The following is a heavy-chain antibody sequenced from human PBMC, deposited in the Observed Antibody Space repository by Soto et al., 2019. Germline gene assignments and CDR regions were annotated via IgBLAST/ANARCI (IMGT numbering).Heavy chain of an antibody. CDR1: GFTFSSYA. CDR2: ISGSGGST. CDR3: AHTTIPGRRYYYGMDV. V-gene: IGHV3-23*01. D-gene: IGHD2-2*02. Sequence: HPGGSLRLSCAASGFTFSSYAMSWVRQAPGKGLEWVSAISGSGGSTYYADSVKGRFTISRDNSKNTLYLQMNSLRAEDTAVYYCAHTTIPGRRYYYGMDVWGQGTTVTVSS. J-gene: IGHJ6*02.